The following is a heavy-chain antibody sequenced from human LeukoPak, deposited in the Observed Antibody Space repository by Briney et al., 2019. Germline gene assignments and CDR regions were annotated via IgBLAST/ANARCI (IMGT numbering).Heavy chain of an antibody. V-gene: IGHV4-61*01. CDR2: ISYSGRT. CDR1: GGSISSSSYY. Sequence: PSETLSLTCTVSGGSISSSSYYWSWIRQSPGKGLEWIGYISYSGRTDYNPPLKSRVSISLDTSKNQFSLKLSSVTAADTAVYYCAREREGVVTALRDWEYSYFYMDVWGKGTTVTISS. J-gene: IGHJ6*03. D-gene: IGHD2-21*02. CDR3: AREREGVVTALRDWEYSYFYMDV.